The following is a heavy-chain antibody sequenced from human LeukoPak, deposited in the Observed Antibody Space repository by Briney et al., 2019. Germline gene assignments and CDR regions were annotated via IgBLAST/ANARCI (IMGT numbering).Heavy chain of an antibody. CDR3: AKGGASVAGRGKIDY. J-gene: IGHJ4*02. Sequence: PGGSLRLSCAASGFTFSGYWMHWVRQAPGKGLVWVSGINSDGSSTTYPDSVKGRFTISRDNAKNSLYLQMNSLRAEDMALYYCAKGGASVAGRGKIDYWGQGTLVTVSS. V-gene: IGHV3-74*01. CDR2: INSDGSST. CDR1: GFTFSGYW. D-gene: IGHD6-13*01.